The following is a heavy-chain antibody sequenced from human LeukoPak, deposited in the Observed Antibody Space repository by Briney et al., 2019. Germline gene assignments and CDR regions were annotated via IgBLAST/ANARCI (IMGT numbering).Heavy chain of an antibody. V-gene: IGHV3-48*03. Sequence: PGGSLRLSCAASGFTFSSYEMNWVRQAPGKGLEWVSYISSSGSTIYYADSVKGRFTISRDNAKNSLYLQMNSLRVEDTAVYYCARETRIAVAHYYMDVWGKGTTVTISS. CDR1: GFTFSSYE. D-gene: IGHD6-19*01. CDR3: ARETRIAVAHYYMDV. J-gene: IGHJ6*03. CDR2: ISSSGSTI.